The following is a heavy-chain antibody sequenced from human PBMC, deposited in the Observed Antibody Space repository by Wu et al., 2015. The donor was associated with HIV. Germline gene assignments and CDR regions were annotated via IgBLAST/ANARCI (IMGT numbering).Heavy chain of an antibody. Sequence: HVQLVQSGTEVKKPGASVQVSCKASGYTFTSYGISWVRQAPGQGLEWMGWISAYNGNTNYAQKLQGRVTMTTDTSTSTAYMELRSLRSDDTAVYYCARDRVYDILTGYPGEAFDIWGQGTMVTVSS. V-gene: IGHV1-18*01. CDR3: ARDRVYDILTGYPGEAFDI. D-gene: IGHD3-9*01. J-gene: IGHJ3*02. CDR2: ISAYNGNT. CDR1: GYTFTSYG.